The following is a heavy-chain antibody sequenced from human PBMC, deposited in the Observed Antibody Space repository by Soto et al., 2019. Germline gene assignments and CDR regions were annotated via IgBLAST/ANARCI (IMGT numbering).Heavy chain of an antibody. Sequence: EVQLLESGGGLVQPGGSLRLSCAASGCTFSTYAMSWVRQAPGKGLEWVSAISGSGGSTYYADSVKGRFTISRDNSKNTLYLQVNSLRAEDSCVYYCAKVYYNCWSGYDYWGQGALVTVSS. J-gene: IGHJ4*02. CDR2: ISGSGGST. CDR3: AKVYYNCWSGYDY. D-gene: IGHD3-3*01. V-gene: IGHV3-23*01. CDR1: GCTFSTYA.